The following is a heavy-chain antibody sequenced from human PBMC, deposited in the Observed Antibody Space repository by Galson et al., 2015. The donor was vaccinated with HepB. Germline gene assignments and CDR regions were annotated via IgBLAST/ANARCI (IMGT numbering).Heavy chain of an antibody. V-gene: IGHV3-33*08. D-gene: IGHD3-10*01. CDR2: IWYDGTKK. CDR1: GFTFDDYA. CDR3: ARDSGTYYKRNWFDP. Sequence: SLRLSCAASGFTFDDYAMHWVRQAPGKGLEWVAVIWYDGTKKYYGDSVKGRLTISRDNSKNTLFLQMNSLRAEDTAVYYCARDSGTYYKRNWFDPWGQGTLVTVSS. J-gene: IGHJ5*02.